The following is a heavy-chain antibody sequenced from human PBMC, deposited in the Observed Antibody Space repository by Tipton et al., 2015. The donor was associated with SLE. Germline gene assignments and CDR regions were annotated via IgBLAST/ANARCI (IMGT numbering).Heavy chain of an antibody. Sequence: TLSLTCTVSGDSITTYYWSWIRQPPGKALEWIGNVYYSESTNYNPSLKSRVTISMDKSKNQFSLKLSSVTAADTALYYCARGGTFKYFQHWGQGTLVTVSS. D-gene: IGHD3-16*01. V-gene: IGHV4-59*01. CDR2: VYYSEST. J-gene: IGHJ1*01. CDR1: GDSITTYY. CDR3: ARGGTFKYFQH.